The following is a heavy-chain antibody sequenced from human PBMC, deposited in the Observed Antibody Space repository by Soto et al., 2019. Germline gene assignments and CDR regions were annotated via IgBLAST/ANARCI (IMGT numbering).Heavy chain of an antibody. CDR2: INHSGST. Sequence: ETLSLTCAVYGGSFSGYYWSWIRQPPGKGLEWIGEINHSGSTNYNPSLKSRVTISVDTSKNQFSLELSSVTAADTAVYYCARGLRRGPFDYWGQGTLVTVSS. V-gene: IGHV4-34*01. CDR1: GGSFSGYY. J-gene: IGHJ4*02. CDR3: ARGLRRGPFDY.